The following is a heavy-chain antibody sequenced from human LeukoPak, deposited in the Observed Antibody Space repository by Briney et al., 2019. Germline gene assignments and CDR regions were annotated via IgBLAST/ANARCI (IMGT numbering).Heavy chain of an antibody. D-gene: IGHD5-12*01. CDR3: ARGSVIVAGYDY. CDR2: ISSSSSYI. CDR1: GFTFSSYS. V-gene: IGHV3-21*01. Sequence: GGSLRLSCAASGFTFSSYSMNWVRQAPGKGLEWVSSISSSSSYIYYADSVKGRFTISRDNAKNSLYLQMNSLRTEDTAVYYCARGSVIVAGYDYWGQGTLVTVSS. J-gene: IGHJ4*02.